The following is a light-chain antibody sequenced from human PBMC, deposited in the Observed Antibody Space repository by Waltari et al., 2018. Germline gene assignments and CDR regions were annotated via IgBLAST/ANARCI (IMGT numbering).Light chain of an antibody. CDR1: SSDVGRYNH. CDR3: SSYAGGNNYV. CDR2: EVT. Sequence: QSALTQRPSASGSPGQSVTISCPGTSSDVGRYNHVSWYQQYPGKAPTLMIYEVTKLPSGVPDRFSGSKSGNTASLTVSGLQAEDEADYFCSSYAGGNNYVFGNGTKVTVL. J-gene: IGLJ1*01. V-gene: IGLV2-8*01.